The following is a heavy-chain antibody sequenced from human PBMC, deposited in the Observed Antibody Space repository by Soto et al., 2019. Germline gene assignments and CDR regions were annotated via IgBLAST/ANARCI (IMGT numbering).Heavy chain of an antibody. J-gene: IGHJ4*02. V-gene: IGHV4-34*01. D-gene: IGHD3-9*01. CDR1: GGSFSGYY. CDR2: INHSGST. Sequence: QVQLQQWGAGLLKPSETLSLTCAVYGGSFSGYYWSWIRQPPGKGLEWIGEINHSGSTNYNPSLKSRVTISVATSKNQFSLKLSSVTAADTAVYYCARAGQILRYFDWLGAGDYWGQGTLVTVSS. CDR3: ARAGQILRYFDWLGAGDY.